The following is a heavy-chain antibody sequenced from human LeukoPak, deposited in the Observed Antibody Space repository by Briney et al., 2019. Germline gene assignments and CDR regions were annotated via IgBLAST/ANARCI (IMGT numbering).Heavy chain of an antibody. Sequence: ASVKVSCKASGYTFTGYYMHWVRQAPGQGLEWMGWINPNSGGTNYAQKFQGRVTMTRDTSISTACMELSRLRSDDTAVYYCARGKLIAAAVYLAGGFDYWGQGTLVTVSS. CDR3: ARGKLIAAAVYLAGGFDY. V-gene: IGHV1-2*02. D-gene: IGHD6-13*01. CDR2: INPNSGGT. CDR1: GYTFTGYY. J-gene: IGHJ4*02.